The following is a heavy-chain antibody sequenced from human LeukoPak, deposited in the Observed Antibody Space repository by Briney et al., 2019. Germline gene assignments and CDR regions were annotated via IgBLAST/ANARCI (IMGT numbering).Heavy chain of an antibody. CDR1: GGSISSGGYS. V-gene: IGHV4-30-2*01. Sequence: NPSETLSLTCAVSGGSISSGGYSWSWIRQPPGKGLEWIGYIYHSGSTYYNPSLKSRVTISVDRSKNQFSLKLSPVTAADTAVYYCARAPYYDSSGYYYPSPFDYWGQGTLVTVSS. J-gene: IGHJ4*02. D-gene: IGHD3-22*01. CDR3: ARAPYYDSSGYYYPSPFDY. CDR2: IYHSGST.